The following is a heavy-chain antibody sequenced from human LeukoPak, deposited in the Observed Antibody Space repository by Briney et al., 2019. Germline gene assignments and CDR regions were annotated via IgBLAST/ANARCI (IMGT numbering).Heavy chain of an antibody. CDR3: AREDQYLDY. Sequence: SETLSLTCTLSGGSLSDYYWSWIRQSPGKGLEWIGYIYHTGSTSYSPSLKSRVTISADTSKNQFSLKLSSVTAADTAVYYCAREDQYLDYWGQGTLVTVSS. V-gene: IGHV4-59*01. J-gene: IGHJ4*02. CDR2: IYHTGST. D-gene: IGHD2-2*01. CDR1: GGSLSDYY.